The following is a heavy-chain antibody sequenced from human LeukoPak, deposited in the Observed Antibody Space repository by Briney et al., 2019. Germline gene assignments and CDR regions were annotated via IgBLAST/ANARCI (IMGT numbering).Heavy chain of an antibody. CDR3: ARERYYYYYMDV. CDR2: IYYSGST. Sequence: SETLSLTCTVSGGSISSSSYYWGWIRQRPGKGLEWIGSIYYSGSTYYNPSLKSRVTISVDTSKNQFSLKLSSVTAADTAVYYCARERYYYYYMDVWGKGTTVTVSS. V-gene: IGHV4-39*07. CDR1: GGSISSSSYY. J-gene: IGHJ6*03.